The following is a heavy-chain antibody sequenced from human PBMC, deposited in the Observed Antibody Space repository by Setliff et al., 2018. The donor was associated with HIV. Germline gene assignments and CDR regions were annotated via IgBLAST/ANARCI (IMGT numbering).Heavy chain of an antibody. D-gene: IGHD6-19*01. CDR2: FDPEDGNT. CDR3: ATVSHTNVAAHDAFDI. V-gene: IGHV1-24*01. Sequence: ASVKVSCKVSGYTLTELSRHWVRQAPGKGLEWMGGFDPEDGNTIYAQKFQGRVTMTADTSTDTAYMELSSLRSEDTAAYYCATVSHTNVAAHDAFDIWGQGTMVTV. CDR1: GYTLTELS. J-gene: IGHJ3*02.